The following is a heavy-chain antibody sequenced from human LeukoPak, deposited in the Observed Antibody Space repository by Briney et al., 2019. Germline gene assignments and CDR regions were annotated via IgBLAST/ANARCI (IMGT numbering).Heavy chain of an antibody. D-gene: IGHD1-14*01. V-gene: IGHV4-38-2*02. CDR1: GYSISSGYY. CDR2: IYHSGST. CDR3: AREGAGGKDY. Sequence: SETLSLTCAVSGYSISSGYYWGWIRQPPGKGLEWIGSIYHSGSTYYNPSLKSRVTISVDTSKNQFSLKLSSGTAADTAVYYCAREGAGGKDYWGQGTLVTVSS. J-gene: IGHJ4*02.